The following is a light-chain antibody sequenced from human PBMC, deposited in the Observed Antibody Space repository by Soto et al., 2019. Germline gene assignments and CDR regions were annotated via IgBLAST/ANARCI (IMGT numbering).Light chain of an antibody. CDR2: GNS. CDR1: SSNIGAGYD. Sequence: QSVLTQPPSVSGAPGQRVTISCTGSSSNIGAGYDVHWYQQLPGTAPKLLIYGNSNRPSGVPDRFSGSKSGTSASLAITWLQAEDEADYYCQSYDSSLSGSQYVFGTGTKVTVL. V-gene: IGLV1-40*01. J-gene: IGLJ1*01. CDR3: QSYDSSLSGSQYV.